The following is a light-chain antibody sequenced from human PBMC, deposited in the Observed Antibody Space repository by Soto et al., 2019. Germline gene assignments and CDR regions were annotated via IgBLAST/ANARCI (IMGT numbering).Light chain of an antibody. V-gene: IGKV3D-15*01. Sequence: EIVMAQSPATLSVSPGEGATLSSRASQSVRGNLAWYQQKPGQAPRLLIYGASTRASGIPTRFSGAGSGAEFTLTISSLQSEDSAVYFCQQYIDWPRTFGGGTRVDIK. CDR1: QSVRGN. CDR2: GAS. CDR3: QQYIDWPRT. J-gene: IGKJ4*01.